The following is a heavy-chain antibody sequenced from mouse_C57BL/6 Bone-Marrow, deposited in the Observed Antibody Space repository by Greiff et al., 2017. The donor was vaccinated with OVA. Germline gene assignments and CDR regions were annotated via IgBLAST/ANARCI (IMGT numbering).Heavy chain of an antibody. D-gene: IGHD1-1*01. J-gene: IGHJ4*01. CDR3: ARRGHYYGSSLYYYAMDY. CDR2: IYWDDDT. CDR1: GFSLSTSGMG. V-gene: IGHV8-12*01. Sequence: QVTLKVSGPGILQSSQTLSLTCSFSGFSLSTSGMGVSWIRQPSGKGLEWLAHIYWDDDTRYNPSLKSRLTISKDTSRNQVFLKITSVDTADTATYYCARRGHYYGSSLYYYAMDYWGQGTSVTVSS.